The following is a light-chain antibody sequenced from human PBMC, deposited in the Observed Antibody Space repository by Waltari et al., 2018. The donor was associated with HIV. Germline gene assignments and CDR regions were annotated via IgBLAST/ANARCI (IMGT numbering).Light chain of an antibody. J-gene: IGLJ3*02. V-gene: IGLV7-46*01. CDR2: DTK. Sequence: QAVVTQEPSLSVSPGGTVTVPCAYFTGSDSRTPYPHWIHLKPGQAPRTLIYDTKKGQPWLACRFSGSLIGGRATLTRSGALPDDEADYYCLLSYSGVRVFGGGTKLTV. CDR1: TGSDSRTPY. CDR3: LLSYSGVRV.